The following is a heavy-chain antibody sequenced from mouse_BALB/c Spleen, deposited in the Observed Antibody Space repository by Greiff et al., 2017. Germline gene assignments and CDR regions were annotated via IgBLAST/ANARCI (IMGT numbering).Heavy chain of an antibody. CDR1: GYTFTSYW. D-gene: IGHD2-3*01. CDR3: TGDGLDY. CDR2: IYPGNSDN. Sequence: VQLQQSGTVLARPGASVKMSCKASGYTFTSYWMHWVKQRPGQGLEWIGAIYPGNSDNRYNQKLKGKAKMTAVTSTSTAYMELSSLTNKDSAVYYCTGDGLDYWGQGTTLTVSS. J-gene: IGHJ2*01. V-gene: IGHV1-5*01.